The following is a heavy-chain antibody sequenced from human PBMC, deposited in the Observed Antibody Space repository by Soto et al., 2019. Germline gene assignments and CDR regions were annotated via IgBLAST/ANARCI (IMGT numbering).Heavy chain of an antibody. CDR2: ISSSSSYI. CDR3: ARVLNSRLWFVGYGMDV. D-gene: IGHD3-10*01. V-gene: IGHV3-21*01. J-gene: IGHJ6*02. Sequence: EVQLVESGGGLVKPGGSLRLSCAASGFTCSSYSMNWVRQAPGQGLERVSSISSSSSYIYYADSVKGRFTISRDNAKNSLYLQMNSLRAEDTAVYYCARVLNSRLWFVGYGMDVWGQGTTVTVSS. CDR1: GFTCSSYS.